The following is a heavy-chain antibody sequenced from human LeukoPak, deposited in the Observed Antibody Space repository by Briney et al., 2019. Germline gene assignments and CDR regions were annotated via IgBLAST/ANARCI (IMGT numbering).Heavy chain of an antibody. J-gene: IGHJ6*03. Sequence: GASVKVSCKASGYTFTSYDINWVRQATGQGLEWMGWMNPNSGNTGYAQKFQGRVTMTRNTSISTAYMELSRLRSEDTAVYYCARGSSSWYAIINYYYYYMDVWGKGTTVTISS. CDR1: GYTFTSYD. CDR3: ARGSSSWYAIINYYYYYMDV. CDR2: MNPNSGNT. D-gene: IGHD6-13*01. V-gene: IGHV1-8*01.